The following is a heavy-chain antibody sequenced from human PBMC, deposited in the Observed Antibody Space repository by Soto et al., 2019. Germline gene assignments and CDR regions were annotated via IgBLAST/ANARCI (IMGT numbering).Heavy chain of an antibody. CDR2: INQSGDT. V-gene: IGHV4-34*01. Sequence: KPSDTLSLTCAVYGGSFRGYWWSWIRQPPGKGLEWIAEINQSGDTNYNPSLESRIIMSVDTSKNQFSLNLRSVTAADTAVYYCARVRRGIIMARNYYKGMDVWGRGTTVTGSS. CDR1: GGSFRGYW. D-gene: IGHD3-10*01. J-gene: IGHJ6*02. CDR3: ARVRRGIIMARNYYKGMDV.